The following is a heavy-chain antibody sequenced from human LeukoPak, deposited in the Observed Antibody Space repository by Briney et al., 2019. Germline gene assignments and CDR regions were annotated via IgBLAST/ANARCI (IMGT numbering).Heavy chain of an antibody. CDR3: ARFGYSSSWEFDD. J-gene: IGHJ4*02. D-gene: IGHD6-13*01. CDR2: INHSGST. V-gene: IGHV4-34*01. CDR1: GGSFSGYY. Sequence: PSETLSLTCAVYGGSFSGYYWSWIRQPPGKGLEWIGEINHSGSTNYNPSLKSRVTISVDTSKNQFSLKLSSVTAADTAVYYCARFGYSSSWEFDDWGQGTLVTASS.